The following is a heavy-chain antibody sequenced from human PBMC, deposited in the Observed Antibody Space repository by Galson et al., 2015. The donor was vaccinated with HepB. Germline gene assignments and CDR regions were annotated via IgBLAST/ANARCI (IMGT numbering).Heavy chain of an antibody. CDR3: AKGGEAPSYDY. V-gene: IGHV3-23*01. CDR2: ISDGGGRT. D-gene: IGHD3-16*01. J-gene: IGHJ4*02. Sequence: SLRLSCAASGFTFSSYAMSWVRQAPGKGLEWVSAISDGGGRTYYADSVKGLFTISRDNSRNTLYLQMNSLRAEDTAVYYCAKGGEAPSYDYWGQGTLVTVSS. CDR1: GFTFSSYA.